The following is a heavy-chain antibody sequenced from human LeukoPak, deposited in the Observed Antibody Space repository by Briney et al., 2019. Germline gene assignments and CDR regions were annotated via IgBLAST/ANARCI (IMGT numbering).Heavy chain of an antibody. CDR1: GFTFDSYW. CDR2: IKEDGSEQ. V-gene: IGHV3-7*05. J-gene: IGHJ4*02. Sequence: GGSLRLSCATSGFTFDSYWMSWVRQAPGKGLEWVANIKEDGSEQYYVDSVKGRFTISRDNAKNSVYLQMNSLRAEDTAVYCCAREIGSAARGRWGQGTLVTVSS. D-gene: IGHD6-13*01. CDR3: AREIGSAARGR.